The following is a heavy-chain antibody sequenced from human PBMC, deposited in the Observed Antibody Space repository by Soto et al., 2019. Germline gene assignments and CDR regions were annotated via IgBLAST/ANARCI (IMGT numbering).Heavy chain of an antibody. CDR3: RTRRRHTAMDTRYYGMDV. V-gene: IGHV4-39*01. CDR2: IYYSGST. Sequence: SETLSLTYTVSGGSISSSSYYWGWIRQPPGKGLEWIGSIYYSGSTYYNPSLKSRVTISVDTSKNQFSLKLSSVTAADTAVYYCRTRRRHTAMDTRYYGMDVWGQGTTVTVSS. D-gene: IGHD5-18*01. CDR1: GGSISSSSYY. J-gene: IGHJ6*02.